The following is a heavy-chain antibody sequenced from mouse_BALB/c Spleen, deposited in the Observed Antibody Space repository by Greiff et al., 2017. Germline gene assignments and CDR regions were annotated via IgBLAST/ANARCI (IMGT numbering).Heavy chain of an antibody. CDR1: GFTFSSYT. CDR2: ISNGGGST. D-gene: IGHD2-14*01. J-gene: IGHJ2*01. Sequence: DVKLVESGGGLVKPGGSLKLSCAASGFTFSSYTMSWVRQTPEKRLEWVAYISNGGGSTYYPDTVKGRFTISRDNPKNTLFLQMTSLRSEDTAMYYCARSEYRYLYFDYWGQGTTLTVSS. V-gene: IGHV5-12-2*01. CDR3: ARSEYRYLYFDY.